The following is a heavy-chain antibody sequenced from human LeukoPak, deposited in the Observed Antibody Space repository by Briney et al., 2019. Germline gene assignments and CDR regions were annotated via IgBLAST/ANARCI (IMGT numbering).Heavy chain of an antibody. D-gene: IGHD6-6*01. V-gene: IGHV4-59*08. CDR1: GGSISSYY. Sequence: SETLSLTCTVSGGSISSYYWTWIRQPPGKGLEWIGYIYYSGSTNYNPSLKSRVTISVDTSKNQFSLKLSSVTAADTAVYYCATIAGSSSYWGQGTLVTVSS. CDR3: ATIAGSSSY. CDR2: IYYSGST. J-gene: IGHJ4*02.